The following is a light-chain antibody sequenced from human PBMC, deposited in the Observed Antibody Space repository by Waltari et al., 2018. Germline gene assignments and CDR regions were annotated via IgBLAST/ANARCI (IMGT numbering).Light chain of an antibody. CDR1: QDIRQN. CDR2: AAS. J-gene: IGKJ3*01. V-gene: IGKV1-39*01. CDR3: QQSYSTPRVT. Sequence: DIQMTQSPSSLSASVGDRVTITCQASQDIRQNLNWFQQKPGKAPKLLIYAASSLQSGVPSRFSGSGSGTDFTLTISSLQPEDFATYYCQQSYSTPRVTFGPGTKVDIK.